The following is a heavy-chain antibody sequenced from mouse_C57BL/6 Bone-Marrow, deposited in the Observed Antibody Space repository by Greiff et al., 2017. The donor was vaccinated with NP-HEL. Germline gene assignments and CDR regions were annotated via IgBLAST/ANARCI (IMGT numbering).Heavy chain of an antibody. V-gene: IGHV1-59*01. CDR2: IDPSDSYT. CDR3: ARWSLDY. Sequence: QVQLQQPGAELVRPGTSVKLSCKASGYTFTSYWMHWVKQRPGQGLEWIGVIDPSDSYTNYNQKFKGKATLTVDRASSTAYMQLSSLTSEAAAVYYCARWSLDYWGQGTTLTVSS. CDR1: GYTFTSYW. J-gene: IGHJ2*01.